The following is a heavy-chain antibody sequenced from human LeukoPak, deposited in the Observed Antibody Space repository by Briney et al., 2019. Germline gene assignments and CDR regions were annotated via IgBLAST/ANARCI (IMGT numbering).Heavy chain of an antibody. D-gene: IGHD6-13*01. CDR2: ISSSSSYI. CDR1: GFTFSSYS. CDR3: AREGIAAAGYYYYMDV. V-gene: IGHV3-21*01. J-gene: IGHJ6*03. Sequence: PGGSLRLSCAASGFTFSSYSMNWVRQAPGKGLEWVSSISSSSSYIYYADSVKGRFTISRDNAKNSLYLQMTSLRAEDTAVYYCAREGIAAAGYYYYMDVWGKGTTVTVSS.